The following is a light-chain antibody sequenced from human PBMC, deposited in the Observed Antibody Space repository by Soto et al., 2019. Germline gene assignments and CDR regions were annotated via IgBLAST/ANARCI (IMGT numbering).Light chain of an antibody. J-gene: IGKJ5*01. Sequence: EIVFTQDPGTLPLSPGERSTLSSKTSQSRGSHFLAWYQHKPGQAPRLLIYASSNRASGIPDRFSGSASGTDFTLTINRLEPEDFAVYYCQLYGISPHFGQGTRLEIK. CDR3: QLYGISPH. CDR1: QSRGSHF. CDR2: ASS. V-gene: IGKV3-20*01.